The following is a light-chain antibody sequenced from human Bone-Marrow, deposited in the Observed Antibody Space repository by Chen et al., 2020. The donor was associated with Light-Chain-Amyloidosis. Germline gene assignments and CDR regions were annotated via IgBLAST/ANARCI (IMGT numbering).Light chain of an antibody. Sequence: SYVLTQPSSVSVAPGQTATIACGGNNIGSTSVHWYQQTPGQAPLLVVYDDSDRPSGIPERLAGSHSGNTATLTIRRVEAGDEADYYCQVWDRGSDRPVFGGGTKLTVL. J-gene: IGLJ3*02. CDR1: NIGSTS. CDR2: DDS. V-gene: IGLV3-21*02. CDR3: QVWDRGSDRPV.